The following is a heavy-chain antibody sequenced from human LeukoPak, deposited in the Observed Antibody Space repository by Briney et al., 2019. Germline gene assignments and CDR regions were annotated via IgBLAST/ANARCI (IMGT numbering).Heavy chain of an antibody. CDR1: GYTLTELS. D-gene: IGHD2-21*02. Sequence: ASVKVSCKVSGYTLTELSMHWVRQAPGKGLEWMGGFDPEDGETIYAQKFQGRVTMTEDTSTDTAYMELSSLRSEDTAVYYCATDCMSLGGDCSHAFDYWGQGTLVTVSS. J-gene: IGHJ4*02. CDR3: ATDCMSLGGDCSHAFDY. V-gene: IGHV1-24*01. CDR2: FDPEDGET.